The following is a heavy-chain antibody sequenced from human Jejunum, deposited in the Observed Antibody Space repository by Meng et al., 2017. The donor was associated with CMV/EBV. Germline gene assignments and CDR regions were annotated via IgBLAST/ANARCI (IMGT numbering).Heavy chain of an antibody. Sequence: QVQLVQSGAEVKKPGALVKVSCKASGYTFTSYDINWVRQGTGQGLEWMGRINPNNGGANYAQQFQGRVTMTTDTSISTAYMELSRLRSDDTAVYYCARDLSGYYSFVDYWGQGTLVTVSS. D-gene: IGHD3-22*01. CDR3: ARDLSGYYSFVDY. J-gene: IGHJ4*02. CDR2: INPNNGGA. V-gene: IGHV1-2*06. CDR1: GYTFTSYD.